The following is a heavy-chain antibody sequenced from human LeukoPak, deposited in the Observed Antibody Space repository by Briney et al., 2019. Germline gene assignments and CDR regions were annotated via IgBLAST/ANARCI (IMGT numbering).Heavy chain of an antibody. Sequence: QPGRSLRLSCAASGFTFSSYGMHWVRQAPGKGLEWVAVIWYDGSNKYYADSVKGRFTISRDNSKNTLYLQMNSLRAEDTAVYYCARGGLGIGDFDIWGQGTMVTVSP. V-gene: IGHV3-33*01. CDR1: GFTFSSYG. J-gene: IGHJ3*02. D-gene: IGHD7-27*01. CDR2: IWYDGSNK. CDR3: ARGGLGIGDFDI.